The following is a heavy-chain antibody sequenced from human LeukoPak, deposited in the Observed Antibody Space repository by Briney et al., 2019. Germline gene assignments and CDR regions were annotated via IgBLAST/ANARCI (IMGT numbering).Heavy chain of an antibody. V-gene: IGHV4-59*08. CDR1: GGSISSYY. Sequence: SETLSLTCTVSGGSISSYYWSWIRQPPGKGLEWIGYIHYSGSTNYNPSLKSRVTISVDTSKNQFSLKLSSVTAADTAVYYRARGRWLQLNFDYWGQGTLVTISS. CDR2: IHYSGST. D-gene: IGHD5-24*01. J-gene: IGHJ4*02. CDR3: ARGRWLQLNFDY.